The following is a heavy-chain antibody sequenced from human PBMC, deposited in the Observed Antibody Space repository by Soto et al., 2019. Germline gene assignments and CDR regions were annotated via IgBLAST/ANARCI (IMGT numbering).Heavy chain of an antibody. CDR1: GFTFSDHY. Sequence: EVQVVESGGGLVQPGGSLRLSCAASGFTFSDHYMDWVRQAPGKGLEWVARSRNKANSYTTEYAAPVKGRVTISRDDSKNSRYLQMNSLKPEDTAVYYCARGIAVAPGAFDIWGQGTMVTVSS. D-gene: IGHD6-19*01. J-gene: IGHJ3*02. V-gene: IGHV3-72*01. CDR3: ARGIAVAPGAFDI. CDR2: SRNKANSYTT.